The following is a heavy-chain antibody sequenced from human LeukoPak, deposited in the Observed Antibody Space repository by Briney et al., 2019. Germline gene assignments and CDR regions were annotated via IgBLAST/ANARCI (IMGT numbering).Heavy chain of an antibody. J-gene: IGHJ4*02. V-gene: IGHV4-59*01. CDR1: GGSISSYY. CDR3: ARGQMTTVPLLDY. D-gene: IGHD4-11*01. CDR2: TYYSAST. Sequence: KPSETLSLTCTVSGGSISSYYWAWIRQPPGKGLEWIGYTYYSASTNYNPSLKSRVTISSDRSQKQFSLKMNSVTAADTAVYYCARGQMTTVPLLDYWGQGVLVTVSS.